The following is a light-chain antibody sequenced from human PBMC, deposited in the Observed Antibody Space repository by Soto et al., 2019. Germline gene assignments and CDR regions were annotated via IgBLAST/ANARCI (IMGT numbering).Light chain of an antibody. J-gene: IGLJ1*01. V-gene: IGLV1-40*01. CDR2: SNN. Sequence: QSVLTQPPSVSGAPGRRVTISCTGSSSNIGAGYDVHWYQQIPGTAPKLLIYSNNNRPSGVPDRFSGSKSGASASLAITGLQAEDEADYNCQSYDSTLSGSYVFGTGTKLTVL. CDR3: QSYDSTLSGSYV. CDR1: SSNIGAGYD.